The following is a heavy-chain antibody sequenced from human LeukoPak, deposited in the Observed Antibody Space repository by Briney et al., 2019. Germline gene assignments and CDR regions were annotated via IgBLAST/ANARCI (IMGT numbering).Heavy chain of an antibody. D-gene: IGHD3-3*01. CDR3: ARNLPGFWDEYSY. CDR2: IYYSGST. CDR1: GGSISSYY. J-gene: IGHJ4*02. Sequence: PSETLSLTCTVSGGSISSYYWSWIRQPPGKGLEWIGYIYYSGSTNYNPSLKSRVTISVDTSKNQFSLKLSSVTAADTAVYYFARNLPGFWDEYSYWGQGTLVTVSS. V-gene: IGHV4-59*08.